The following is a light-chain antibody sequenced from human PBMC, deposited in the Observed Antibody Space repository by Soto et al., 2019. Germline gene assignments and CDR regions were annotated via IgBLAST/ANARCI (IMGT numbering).Light chain of an antibody. J-gene: IGLJ1*01. CDR1: SSDVGGYNY. Sequence: QSALTQPAWVSVSPGQSITISCTGTSSDVGGYNYVSWYQQHPGKAPKLMIYEVSNRPSGVSNHFSGSKSGNTASLTISGLQAEDEADYYCSSYTSSSPLYVFGTGTKVTVL. CDR2: EVS. CDR3: SSYTSSSPLYV. V-gene: IGLV2-14*01.